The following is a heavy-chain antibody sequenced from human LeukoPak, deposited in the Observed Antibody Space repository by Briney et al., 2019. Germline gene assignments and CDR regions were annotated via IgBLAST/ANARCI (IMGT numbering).Heavy chain of an antibody. CDR2: INHSGST. CDR1: GGSISNYY. J-gene: IGHJ4*02. D-gene: IGHD2-2*01. V-gene: IGHV4-34*01. Sequence: SETLSLTCTVSGGSISNYYWSWIRQPPGKGLEWIGEINHSGSTNYNPSLKSRVTISVDTSKNQFSLKLSSVTAADTAVYYCAREVVVVPAAMGRYFDYWGQGTLVTVSS. CDR3: AREVVVVPAAMGRYFDY.